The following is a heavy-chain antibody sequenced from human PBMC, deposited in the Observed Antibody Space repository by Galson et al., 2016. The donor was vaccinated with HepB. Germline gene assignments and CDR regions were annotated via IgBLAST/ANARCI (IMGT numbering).Heavy chain of an antibody. D-gene: IGHD3-22*01. V-gene: IGHV3-23*01. CDR3: TKDGDSTGYYYSKFN. CDR2: ISGSGDST. CDR1: GFTFSNYA. J-gene: IGHJ4*02. Sequence: SLRLSCAAAGFTFSNYAMSWVRQAPGKGLEWVSTISGSGDSTYYADSGKGRFTISRGKSKNTLYLQMNSLRAEDTAVYYCTKDGDSTGYYYSKFNWGQGTLVTVSP.